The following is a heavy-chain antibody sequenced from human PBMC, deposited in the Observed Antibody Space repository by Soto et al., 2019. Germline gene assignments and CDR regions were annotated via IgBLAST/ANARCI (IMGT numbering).Heavy chain of an antibody. CDR1: GFIFSMHW. Sequence: EVQLVESGGGLVQPGGSLRLSCEASGFIFSMHWMRWVRQAPGKGLEWVANINENGDAQYYVGSLRGRFTVSRDDTKNSLHLQMNNVRVDDAAVYYCAREGVGHLDREFEVWGQGTMVTVSS. CDR3: AREGVGHLDREFEV. V-gene: IGHV3-7*01. J-gene: IGHJ3*01. CDR2: INENGDAQ. D-gene: IGHD1-26*01.